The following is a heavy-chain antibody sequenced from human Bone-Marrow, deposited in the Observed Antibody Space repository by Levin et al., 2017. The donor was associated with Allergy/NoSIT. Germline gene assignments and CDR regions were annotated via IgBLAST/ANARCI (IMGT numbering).Heavy chain of an antibody. V-gene: IGHV3-30*18. CDR3: AKDGYHGGFDY. Sequence: GGSLRLSCAASGFTFSSYGMHWVRQAPGKGLEWVAVISYDGSNKYYADSVKGRFTISRDNSKNTLYLQMNSLRAEDTAVYYCAKDGYHGGFDYWGQGTLVTVSS. J-gene: IGHJ4*02. D-gene: IGHD5-18*01. CDR1: GFTFSSYG. CDR2: ISYDGSNK.